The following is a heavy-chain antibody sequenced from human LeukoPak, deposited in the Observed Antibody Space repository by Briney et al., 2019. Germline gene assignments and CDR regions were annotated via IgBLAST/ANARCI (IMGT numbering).Heavy chain of an antibody. CDR2: ISYDGSNK. CDR3: ATTFRDGYNYGPAFGY. V-gene: IGHV3-30*04. CDR1: AFTFSSYA. J-gene: IGHJ4*02. Sequence: GGSLRLSCAASAFTFSSYAMHWVRQAPGKGLEWVAVISYDGSNKYYADSVKGRFTISRDNSKNTLYLQMNSLRAEDTAVYYCATTFRDGYNYGPAFGYWGQGTLVTVSS. D-gene: IGHD5-24*01.